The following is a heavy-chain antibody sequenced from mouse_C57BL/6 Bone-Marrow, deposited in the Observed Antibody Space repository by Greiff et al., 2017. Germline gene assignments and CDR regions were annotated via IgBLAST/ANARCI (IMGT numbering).Heavy chain of an antibody. Sequence: QVHVKQPGAELVMPGASVKLSCKASGYTFTSYWMHWVKQRPGQGLEWIGEIDPSDSYTNYNQKFKGKSTLTVDKSSSTAYMQLSSLTSEDSAVYYCAREGLYDYPDYWGTGTTLTVSS. J-gene: IGHJ2*01. V-gene: IGHV1-69*01. CDR3: AREGLYDYPDY. CDR2: IDPSDSYT. CDR1: GYTFTSYW. D-gene: IGHD2-4*01.